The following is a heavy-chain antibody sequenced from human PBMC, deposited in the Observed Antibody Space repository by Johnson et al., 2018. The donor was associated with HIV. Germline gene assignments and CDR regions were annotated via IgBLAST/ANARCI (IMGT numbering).Heavy chain of an antibody. CDR3: AKGGSAVAVAFDI. V-gene: IGHV3-30*18. CDR2: ISYDGSNK. CDR1: GFTFTSYG. J-gene: IGHJ3*02. Sequence: QVQLVESGGGVVQPGPSLRLSCPASGFTFTSYGIHWVRQAPGKGLEWVAVISYDGSNKYYADSVKGRFTISRDNSKNTLYLQMNSLRAEDTAVYYCAKGGSAVAVAFDIWGQGTMVTVSS. D-gene: IGHD6-19*01.